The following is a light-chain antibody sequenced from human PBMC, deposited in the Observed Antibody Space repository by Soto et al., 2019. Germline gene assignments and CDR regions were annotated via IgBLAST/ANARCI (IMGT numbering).Light chain of an antibody. V-gene: IGKV1-8*01. CDR2: AAS. Sequence: IQMTQSPSSLSASVGDRVTITCRASQGISSYLAWYQQKPGKAPKLLIYAASTLQSGVPSRFSGSGSGTDFTLTISCLQSEDFATYYCQQYYSYPRGLTFGGGTKVDIK. J-gene: IGKJ4*01. CDR1: QGISSY. CDR3: QQYYSYPRGLT.